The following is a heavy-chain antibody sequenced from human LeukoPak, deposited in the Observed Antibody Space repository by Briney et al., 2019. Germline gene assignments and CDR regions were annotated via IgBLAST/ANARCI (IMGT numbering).Heavy chain of an antibody. V-gene: IGHV1-2*06. J-gene: IGHJ3*02. Sequence: ASVKVSCKASGYSFTGYYIHRVRQAPGQGLEWMGRINPNSGDTTYAQKFQGRVTVTRDTSISTAYMELSSLTSDDTAVYYCVRDHDSSGRTDDAFDIWGQGTMVTVSS. CDR2: INPNSGDT. D-gene: IGHD3-22*01. CDR3: VRDHDSSGRTDDAFDI. CDR1: GYSFTGYY.